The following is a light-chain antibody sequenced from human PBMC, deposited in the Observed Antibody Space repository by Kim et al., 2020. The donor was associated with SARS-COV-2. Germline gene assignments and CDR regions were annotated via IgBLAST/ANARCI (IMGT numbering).Light chain of an antibody. CDR2: GKI. CDR1: RLRSYY. Sequence: GQTVRITCQGDRLRSYYASWYQQKPGQATVLVIYGKINRPSGIPDRFSGSSSGNTASLTITGAQAEDEADYYCNSRDSSGNHHVVFGGGTQLTVL. J-gene: IGLJ2*01. CDR3: NSRDSSGNHHVV. V-gene: IGLV3-19*01.